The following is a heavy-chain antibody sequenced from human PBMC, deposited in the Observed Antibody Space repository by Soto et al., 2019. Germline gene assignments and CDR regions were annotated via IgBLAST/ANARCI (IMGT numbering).Heavy chain of an antibody. CDR1: GYNFTTYW. D-gene: IGHD3-10*01. Sequence: GESLKISCEGSGYNFTTYWIGWVRQMPGKGLEWMGIIYPGASDTKYSPSFQGQVTISADKSISTAYLQWSSLKASDTAMYYCARQDPLYFGSGTFDYWGQGTLVTVSS. CDR2: IYPGASDT. CDR3: ARQDPLYFGSGTFDY. J-gene: IGHJ4*02. V-gene: IGHV5-51*01.